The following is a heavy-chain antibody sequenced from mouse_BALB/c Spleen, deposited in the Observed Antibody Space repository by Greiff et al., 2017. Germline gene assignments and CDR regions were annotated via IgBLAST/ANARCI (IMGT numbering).Heavy chain of an antibody. D-gene: IGHD1-1*01. V-gene: IGHV1-63*02. Sequence: VQLQQSGAELVRPGTSVKISCKASGYTFTNYWLGWVKQRPGHGLEWIGDIYPGGGYTNYNEKFKGKATLTADTSSSTAYMQLSSLTSEDSAVYFCARNYGSSYGAMDYWGQGTSVTVSS. J-gene: IGHJ4*01. CDR3: ARNYGSSYGAMDY. CDR2: IYPGGGYT. CDR1: GYTFTNYW.